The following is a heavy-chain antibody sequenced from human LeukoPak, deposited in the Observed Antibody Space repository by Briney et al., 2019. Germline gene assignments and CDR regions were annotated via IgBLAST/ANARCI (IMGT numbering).Heavy chain of an antibody. J-gene: IGHJ4*02. V-gene: IGHV4-34*01. CDR3: AREGPTSNSGSRGTRGVGLDY. D-gene: IGHD1-26*01. CDR1: GGSFSGYH. Sequence: SETLSLTCAVYGGSFSGYHWSWIRQPPGKGLEWIGEINHSGSTNYNPSLKSRVTISVDTSKNQFSLKLSSVTAADTAVYYCAREGPTSNSGSRGTRGVGLDYWGQGTLVTVSS. CDR2: INHSGST.